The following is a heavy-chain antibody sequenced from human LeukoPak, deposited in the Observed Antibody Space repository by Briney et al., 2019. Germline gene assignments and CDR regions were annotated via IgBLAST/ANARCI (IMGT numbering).Heavy chain of an antibody. J-gene: IGHJ4*02. CDR2: ISGSGGST. D-gene: IGHD6-19*01. Sequence: PGGSLRLSCAASGFTFRSYALSWVRQAPGKGLDCVSAISGSGGSTYSADSLKGRFTISRDNSKNTLYLQINSLRADDTAVFYCARGGLGSAFDNWGQGTLVTVSS. CDR1: GFTFRSYA. V-gene: IGHV3-23*01. CDR3: ARGGLGSAFDN.